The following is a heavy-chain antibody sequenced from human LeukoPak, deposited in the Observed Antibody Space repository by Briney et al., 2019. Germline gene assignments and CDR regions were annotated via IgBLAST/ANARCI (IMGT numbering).Heavy chain of an antibody. Sequence: PGGSLRLSCAASGFTFSSNWMSWVRQAPGKGLEWVANIKHGGREKYSLDSVKGRFTISRDNAKNSLYLEMNSLRVEDTAVYYCARHQNTWFDPWGQGTLVTVTS. V-gene: IGHV3-7*01. J-gene: IGHJ5*02. CDR3: ARHQNTWFDP. CDR1: GFTFSSNW. CDR2: IKHGGREK.